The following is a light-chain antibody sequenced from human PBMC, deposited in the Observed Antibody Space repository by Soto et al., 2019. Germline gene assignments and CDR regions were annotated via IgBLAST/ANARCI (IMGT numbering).Light chain of an antibody. Sequence: AIQMTQSPSSLSASVGDTVTITCRASQDIRNDLGWYQQKPGKAPQILINAGAKLKSGVPSRFSGSGSGTDFTLTISSLQPEDFATYYCLQDYNSPRTFGQGTRVEVK. CDR2: AGA. J-gene: IGKJ1*01. V-gene: IGKV1-6*02. CDR1: QDIRND. CDR3: LQDYNSPRT.